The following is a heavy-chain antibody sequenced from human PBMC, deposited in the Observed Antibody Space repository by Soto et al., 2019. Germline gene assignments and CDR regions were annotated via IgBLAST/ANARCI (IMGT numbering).Heavy chain of an antibody. CDR3: AKDLKIGGNHFDP. V-gene: IGHV3-33*06. CDR2: IWNDGSNK. CDR1: GFTFSNHG. D-gene: IGHD2-15*01. J-gene: IGHJ5*02. Sequence: LRLSCAASGFTFSNHGMHWVRQAPGKGLEWVAVIWNDGSNKFYGDSVTGRFTISRDNSKNTLYLEMNSLRAEDTAVYYCAKDLKIGGNHFDPWGQGTLVTVSS.